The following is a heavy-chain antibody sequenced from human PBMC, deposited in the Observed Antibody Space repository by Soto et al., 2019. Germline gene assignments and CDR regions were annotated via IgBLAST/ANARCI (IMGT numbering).Heavy chain of an antibody. CDR2: INPSGGST. CDR3: ARAIAVADY. J-gene: IGHJ4*02. D-gene: IGHD6-19*01. V-gene: IGHV1-46*03. CDR1: GYTFTSSY. Sequence: ASVKVSCRASGYTFTSSYIHWVRQTPGQGLEWMGIINPSGGSTSYAQKFQGRVTMTRDTSTSTVYMELSSLRSEDTAVYYCARAIAVADYWGQGTLVTVSS.